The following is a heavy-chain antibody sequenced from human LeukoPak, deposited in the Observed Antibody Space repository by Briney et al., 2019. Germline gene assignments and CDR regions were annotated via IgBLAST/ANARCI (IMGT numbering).Heavy chain of an antibody. CDR3: ARDSAMATTIADDAFDI. Sequence: GGSLRLSCAASGFTFSDYSMNWVRQAPGKGLEWVSSISSSSYIYYADSVKGRFTISRDNAKNSLYLQMNSLRAEDTAVYYCARDSAMATTIADDAFDIWGQGTMVTVSS. J-gene: IGHJ3*02. CDR2: ISSSSYI. CDR1: GFTFSDYS. V-gene: IGHV3-21*01. D-gene: IGHD5-24*01.